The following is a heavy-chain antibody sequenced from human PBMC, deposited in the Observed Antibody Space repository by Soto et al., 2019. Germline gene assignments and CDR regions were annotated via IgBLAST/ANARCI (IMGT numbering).Heavy chain of an antibody. D-gene: IGHD1-1*01. CDR2: IWYDGSNK. V-gene: IGHV3-33*01. Sequence: QVQLVESGGGVVQPGRSLRLSCAASGFTFSSYGMHWVRQAPGKGLEWVAVIWYDGSNKYYADSVKGRFTISRDNSKNTLYLKMNSLGAEDRAVYYWARGPIELYGMDVWGQGTTVTVSS. J-gene: IGHJ6*02. CDR1: GFTFSSYG. CDR3: ARGPIELYGMDV.